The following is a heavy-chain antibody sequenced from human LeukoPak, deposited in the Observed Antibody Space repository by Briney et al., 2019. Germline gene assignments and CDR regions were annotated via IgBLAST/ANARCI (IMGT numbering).Heavy chain of an antibody. CDR3: ARDHMGDIVLDY. D-gene: IGHD5-12*01. Sequence: SQTLSLTCAISGDSVSSNSAAWNWIRQSPSRGLEWLGRTYYRSRWYTNYAVSVRSRITINPDTSKNQFSLQLNSVTPEDTAVYYCARDHMGDIVLDYWGQGTLVTVSS. CDR1: GDSVSSNSAA. J-gene: IGHJ4*02. CDR2: TYYRSRWYT. V-gene: IGHV6-1*01.